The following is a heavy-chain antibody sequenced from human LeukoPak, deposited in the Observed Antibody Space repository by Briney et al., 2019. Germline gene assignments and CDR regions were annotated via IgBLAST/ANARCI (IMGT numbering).Heavy chain of an antibody. Sequence: GGSLRLSCAASGFTFSSYSMNWVRQAPGKGLEWVSSISSSSSYIYYVDSVKGRFTISRDNAKNSLYLQMNSLRAEDTAVYYCARDHYVVVTVLARHVHALDIWGQGTMVTVSS. D-gene: IGHD2-21*02. CDR2: ISSSSSYI. V-gene: IGHV3-21*01. J-gene: IGHJ3*02. CDR3: ARDHYVVVTVLARHVHALDI. CDR1: GFTFSSYS.